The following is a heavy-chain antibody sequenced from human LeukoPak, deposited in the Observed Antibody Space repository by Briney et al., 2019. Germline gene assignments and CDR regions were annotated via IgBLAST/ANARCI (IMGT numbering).Heavy chain of an antibody. J-gene: IGHJ3*02. CDR2: IYYSGST. D-gene: IGHD1-26*01. CDR3: ACGTMDAFDI. Sequence: PSETLSLTCTVSGGSISSYYWSWIRQPPGKGLEWIGYIYYSGSTNYNPSLKSRVTISVDTSKNQFSLKLSSVAAADTAVYYCACGTMDAFDIWGQGTTVTVSS. CDR1: GGSISSYY. V-gene: IGHV4-59*01.